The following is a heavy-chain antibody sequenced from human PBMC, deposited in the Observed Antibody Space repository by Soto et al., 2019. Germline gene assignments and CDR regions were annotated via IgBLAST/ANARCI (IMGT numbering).Heavy chain of an antibody. V-gene: IGHV1-18*01. J-gene: IGHJ5*02. CDR3: ARDRAAWNWFDP. Sequence: ASVKVSCKASGYTFTSYGISWVRQAPGQGLEWMGWISAYNGNTNYAQRLQGRVTMTTDTSTSTAYMELRSLRSDDTAVYYCARDRAAWNWFDPWGQGTLVTVSS. CDR1: GYTFTSYG. CDR2: ISAYNGNT. D-gene: IGHD6-13*01.